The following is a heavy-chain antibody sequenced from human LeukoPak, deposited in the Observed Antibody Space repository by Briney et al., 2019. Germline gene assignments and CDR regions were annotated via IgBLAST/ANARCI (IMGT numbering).Heavy chain of an antibody. V-gene: IGHV3-74*01. CDR3: VRGGPSTWS. D-gene: IGHD2-15*01. J-gene: IGHJ5*02. CDR1: GFTFKLYW. Sequence: GGSLRLSCAASGFTFKLYWMHWVRQVPGKRPVWVSRINDDGSDTIYADSVRGRFTISRDDAKNTVYLQMNNLRAEDTTVYYCVRGGPSTWSWGQGTLVTVSS. CDR2: INDDGSDT.